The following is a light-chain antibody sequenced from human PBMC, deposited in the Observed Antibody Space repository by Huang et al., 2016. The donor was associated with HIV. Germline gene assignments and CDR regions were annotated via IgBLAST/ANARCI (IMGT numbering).Light chain of an antibody. V-gene: IGKV3-15*01. CDR3: QQYNNWPPLT. Sequence: EIVMTQSPATLSVSPGERATLSCRASQSVSSNLAWYQQKPGPAPRLLIYGASTRATDIPARFSGSGSGTEFTLTISSLQSEDFAVYYCQQYNNWPPLTFGGGTKVEIK. J-gene: IGKJ4*01. CDR1: QSVSSN. CDR2: GAS.